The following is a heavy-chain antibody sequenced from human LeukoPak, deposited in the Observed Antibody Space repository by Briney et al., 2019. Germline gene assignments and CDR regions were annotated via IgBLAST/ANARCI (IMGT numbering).Heavy chain of an antibody. CDR3: ARDWKYSTFDY. CDR2: IKEDGSQK. J-gene: IGHJ4*02. Sequence: GGSLRLSCVASGFTFRSAWMAWIRQAPGKGLEGVANIKEDGSQKNYVDSVKGRFTISRDNARNSLFLQMNSVRAEDTAMYYCARDWKYSTFDYWGRGTLVTVSS. D-gene: IGHD1-7*01. V-gene: IGHV3-7*01. CDR1: GFTFRSAW.